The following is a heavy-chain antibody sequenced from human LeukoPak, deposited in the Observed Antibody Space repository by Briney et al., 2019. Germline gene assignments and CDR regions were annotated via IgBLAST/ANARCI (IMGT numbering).Heavy chain of an antibody. V-gene: IGHV1-24*01. CDR1: GYTLTELS. D-gene: IGHD2-2*02. J-gene: IGHJ6*03. CDR3: ARATGGRYCSSTSCYTDYYYYMDV. CDR2: FDPEDGET. Sequence: GASVKVSCKVSGYTLTELSMHWVRQAPGKGLEWMGGFDPEDGETIYAQKFQGRVTMTEDTFTDTAYMELSSLRSEDTAVYYCARATGGRYCSSTSCYTDYYYYMDVWGKGTTVTVSS.